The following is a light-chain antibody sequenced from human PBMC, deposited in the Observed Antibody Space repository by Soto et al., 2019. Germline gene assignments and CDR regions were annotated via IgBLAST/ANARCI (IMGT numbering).Light chain of an antibody. Sequence: DIQMTQSPSFVSASVGDRVTITCRASQGISNWLAWYQQKPGKAPKLLIYATSNLQGGVPSRFSGSGSGTDFTLTIGSLQPEDSATYYCQHYDRYQWTFGQGTKVDIK. CDR1: QGISNW. J-gene: IGKJ1*01. V-gene: IGKV1D-16*01. CDR2: ATS. CDR3: QHYDRYQWT.